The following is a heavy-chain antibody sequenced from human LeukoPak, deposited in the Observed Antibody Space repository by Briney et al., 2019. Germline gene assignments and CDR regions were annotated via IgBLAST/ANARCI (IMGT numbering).Heavy chain of an antibody. CDR2: INHSGST. J-gene: IGHJ4*02. CDR3: ARADDIVVVPAAYFDY. CDR1: GGSFSGYY. Sequence: PSETLSLTCAVYGGSFSGYYWSWIRQPPGKGLEWIGEINHSGSTNYSPSPKSRVTISVDTSKNQFSLRLSSVTAADTAVYYCARADDIVVVPAAYFDYWGQGTLVTVSS. D-gene: IGHD2-2*01. V-gene: IGHV4-34*01.